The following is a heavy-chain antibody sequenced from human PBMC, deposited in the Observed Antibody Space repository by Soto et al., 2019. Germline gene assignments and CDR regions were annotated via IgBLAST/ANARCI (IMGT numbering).Heavy chain of an antibody. Sequence: GKGLEWVSAISGSGGSTYYADSVKGRFTISRDNSKNTLYLQMNSLRAEDTAVYYCAKDRILRFLSSAYWGQGTLVPVSS. CDR3: AKDRILRFLSSAY. J-gene: IGHJ4*02. D-gene: IGHD3-16*01. CDR2: ISGSGGST. V-gene: IGHV3-23*01.